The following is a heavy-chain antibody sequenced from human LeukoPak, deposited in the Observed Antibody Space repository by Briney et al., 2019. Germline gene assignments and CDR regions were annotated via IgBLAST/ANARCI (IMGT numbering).Heavy chain of an antibody. CDR3: ARDLRMVRGSRYYYYYGMDV. CDR1: GFTFSSYG. Sequence: GGSLRLSCAASGFTFSSYGMHWVRQAPGKGLEWVAVILYDGSNKYYADSVKGRFTISRDNSKNTLYLQMNSLRAEDTAVYYCARDLRMVRGSRYYYYYGMDVWGQGTTVTVSS. V-gene: IGHV3-33*01. D-gene: IGHD3-10*01. J-gene: IGHJ6*02. CDR2: ILYDGSNK.